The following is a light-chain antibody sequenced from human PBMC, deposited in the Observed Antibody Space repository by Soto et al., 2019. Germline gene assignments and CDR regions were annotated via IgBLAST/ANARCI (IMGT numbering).Light chain of an antibody. Sequence: DTVLTQSPGTLSLSPGEIATLSCSASQSVGTYLAWYQQKPGQAPRLLIYDASNRATGIAPRFSGSGSGTEFILTISSLQSEDFGVYYCQQYNNWPPITFGQGTRLEIK. CDR2: DAS. CDR1: QSVGTY. CDR3: QQYNNWPPIT. J-gene: IGKJ5*01. V-gene: IGKV3-11*01.